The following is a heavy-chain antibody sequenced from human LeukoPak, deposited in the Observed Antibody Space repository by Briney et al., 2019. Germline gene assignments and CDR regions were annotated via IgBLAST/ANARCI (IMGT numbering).Heavy chain of an antibody. D-gene: IGHD3-10*01. CDR3: ARTRTDSMIRGGFDY. V-gene: IGHV2-70*04. CDR2: IDWDDSK. CDR1: GFSLHTNGMR. J-gene: IGHJ4*02. Sequence: SGPTLVNPTPTLTLTFTFSGFSLHTNGMRVHWIRQPPGKALEWLSRIDWDDSKYFNTSLKTRLTISKDTSKNQVVLTMTNMDPVDTATYFCARTRTDSMIRGGFDYWGQGNLVTVSS.